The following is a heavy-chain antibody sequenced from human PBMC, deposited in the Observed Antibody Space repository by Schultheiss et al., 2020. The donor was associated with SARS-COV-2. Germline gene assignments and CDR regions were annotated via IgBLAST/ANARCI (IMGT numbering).Heavy chain of an antibody. CDR3: AKGEVAGTEGGVDY. J-gene: IGHJ4*02. CDR1: GFTFDDYA. D-gene: IGHD6-19*01. V-gene: IGHV3-9*01. Sequence: GGSLRLSCAASGFTFDDYAMHWVRQAPGKGLEWVSGISWNSGSIGYADSVKGRFTISRDNAKNSLYLQMNSLRAEDTALYYCAKGEVAGTEGGVDYWGQGTLVTVSS. CDR2: ISWNSGSI.